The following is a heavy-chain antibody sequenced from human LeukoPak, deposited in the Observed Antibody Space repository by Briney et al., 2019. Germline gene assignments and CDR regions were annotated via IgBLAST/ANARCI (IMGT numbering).Heavy chain of an antibody. J-gene: IGHJ5*02. CDR2: ISAYNGNT. CDR3: ARGGQLERRRARPLKFWFDP. V-gene: IGHV1-18*01. Sequence: ASVKVSCKASGYTFTSYGISWVRQAPGQGLEWMGWISAYNGNTNYAQKLQGRVTMTTDTSTSTAYMELRSLRSDDTAVYYCARGGQLERRRARPLKFWFDPWGQGTLVTVSS. D-gene: IGHD1-1*01. CDR1: GYTFTSYG.